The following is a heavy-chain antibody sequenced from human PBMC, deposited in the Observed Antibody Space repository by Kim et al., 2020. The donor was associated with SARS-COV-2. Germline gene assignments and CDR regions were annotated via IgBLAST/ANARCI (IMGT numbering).Heavy chain of an antibody. J-gene: IGHJ4*01. D-gene: IGHD6-13*01. CDR1: GFTLSDYY. CDR3: VRAAAGLDC. CDR2: TRNKANSYIT. V-gene: IGHV3-72*01. Sequence: GESLRLSCEASGFTLSDYYIDWVRQAPGRGLEWVGRTRNKANSYITEYAASVQGRFTISRDDSKNSLYLQMISLKTEDTAVYYCVRAAAGLDCWGHG.